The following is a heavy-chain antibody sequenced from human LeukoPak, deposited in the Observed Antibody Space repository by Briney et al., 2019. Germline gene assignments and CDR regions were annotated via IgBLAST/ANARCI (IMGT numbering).Heavy chain of an antibody. V-gene: IGHV3-7*04. J-gene: IGHJ6*03. D-gene: IGHD3-22*01. CDR2: IKQDGSEK. Sequence: GGSLRLSCAASGFTFSSYWMSWVRQAPGKGLEWVANIKQDGSEKYYVDSVKGRFTISRDNAKNSLYLQMNSLRAEDTAVYYCAKEWLSRYMDVWGKGTTVTVSS. CDR1: GFTFSSYW. CDR3: AKEWLSRYMDV.